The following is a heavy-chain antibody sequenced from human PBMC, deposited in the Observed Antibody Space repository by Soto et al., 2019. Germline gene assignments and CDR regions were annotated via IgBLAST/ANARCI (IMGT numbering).Heavy chain of an antibody. CDR1: GGSFSGYY. CDR3: ARAAYSSGWDAPGFDY. Sequence: QVQLQQWRAGLLKPSETLSLTCGVSGGSFSGYYWNWIGQPPGKGLEWIGEINHSGRTHYSPSLESRVTISLDTSRNQFPLRLNSVTAADTAVYYCARAAYSSGWDAPGFDYWGQGTLVTVSS. V-gene: IGHV4-34*01. J-gene: IGHJ4*02. D-gene: IGHD6-19*01. CDR2: INHSGRT.